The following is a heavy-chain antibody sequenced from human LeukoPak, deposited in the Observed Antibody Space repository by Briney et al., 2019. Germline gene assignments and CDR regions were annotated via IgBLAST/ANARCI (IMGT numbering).Heavy chain of an antibody. Sequence: GASVKVSCKASGYTFTGYYMHWVRQAPGQGLEWMGWINPNSGGTNYAQKFQGRVTMTRDTSISTAYMELSRLRSEDTAVYHCARVSGYDWESFYDYWGQGTLVTVSS. V-gene: IGHV1-2*02. CDR2: INPNSGGT. CDR1: GYTFTGYY. CDR3: ARVSGYDWESFYDY. D-gene: IGHD5-12*01. J-gene: IGHJ4*02.